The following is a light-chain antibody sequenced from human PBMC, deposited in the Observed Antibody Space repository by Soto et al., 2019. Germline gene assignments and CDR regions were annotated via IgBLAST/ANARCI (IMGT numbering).Light chain of an antibody. CDR2: AAS. Sequence: DIQMTQSPSSLSASVGDRVTITCRASQSISSYLNWYQQKPGKAPKLLIYAASSLQSGVPSRFSGSGSGTDFTLTISSLQPEYFATYYCQQSYSTPPVTCGQGTKVEIK. V-gene: IGKV1-39*01. J-gene: IGKJ1*01. CDR1: QSISSY. CDR3: QQSYSTPPVT.